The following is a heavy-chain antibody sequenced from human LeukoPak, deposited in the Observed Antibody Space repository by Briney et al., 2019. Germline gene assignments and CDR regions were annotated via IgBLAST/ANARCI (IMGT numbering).Heavy chain of an antibody. CDR3: ARGKLGYYYYHMDA. CDR2: IIPIFGTA. J-gene: IGHJ6*03. D-gene: IGHD3-3*02. V-gene: IGHV1-69*05. CDR1: GGTFSRYA. Sequence: VASVKVSCKASGGTFSRYAICWVRQAPGQGLEWMGGIIPIFGTANYAQKFQGRVTITTDESTSTAYMDLSSLRSEDTAVYYCARGKLGYYYYHMDAWGKGTTITVSS.